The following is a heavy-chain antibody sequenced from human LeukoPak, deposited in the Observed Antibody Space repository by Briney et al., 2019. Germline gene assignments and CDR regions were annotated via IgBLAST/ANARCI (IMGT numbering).Heavy chain of an antibody. Sequence: GGSLRLSCAASGFTFSTYWMTWVRQAPGKGLEWVANIKRDGSEKYYVDSVKGRFTISRDNAKNSLYLQMNSLRAEDTAVYYCARDHGGPLDYWGQGTLVTVSS. V-gene: IGHV3-7*05. CDR1: GFTFSTYW. J-gene: IGHJ4*02. CDR3: ARDHGGPLDY. CDR2: IKRDGSEK.